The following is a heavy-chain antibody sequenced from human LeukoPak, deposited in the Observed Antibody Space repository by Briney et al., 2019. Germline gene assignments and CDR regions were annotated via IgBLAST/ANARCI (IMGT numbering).Heavy chain of an antibody. CDR1: GFTFGSYE. Sequence: GGSLRLSCAASGFTFGSYEMNWVRQAPGKGLEWVSYISSSGSTIYYADSVKGRFTISRDNAKNTLYLQMNSLRAEDTAVYYCARDHLSSGSSPDYYYYYYMDVWGKGTTVTISS. CDR2: ISSSGSTI. J-gene: IGHJ6*03. V-gene: IGHV3-48*03. D-gene: IGHD6-19*01. CDR3: ARDHLSSGSSPDYYYYYYMDV.